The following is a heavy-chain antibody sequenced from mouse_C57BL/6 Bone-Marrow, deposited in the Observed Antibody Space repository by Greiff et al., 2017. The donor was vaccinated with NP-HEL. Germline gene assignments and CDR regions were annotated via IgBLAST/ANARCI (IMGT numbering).Heavy chain of an antibody. V-gene: IGHV5-16*01. J-gene: IGHJ2*01. D-gene: IGHD1-1*01. Sequence: EVKLVESEGGLVQPGRSMKLSCTASGFTFSDYYMAWVRQVPEKGLEWVANINYDGSSTYYLDSLKSRFIISRDNAKNIVYLQMSSLKSEDTATYYCARVTTVVYFDYWGQGTTLTVSS. CDR1: GFTFSDYY. CDR3: ARVTTVVYFDY. CDR2: INYDGSST.